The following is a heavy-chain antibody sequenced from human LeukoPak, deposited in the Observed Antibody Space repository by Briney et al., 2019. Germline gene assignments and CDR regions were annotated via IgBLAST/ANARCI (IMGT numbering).Heavy chain of an antibody. Sequence: GASVKVSCKASGYTFTGYYMHWVRQAPGQGLEWMGIINPSGGSTTYAQMFQGRVTMTRDTPTRTVYMELSSLRSEDTAAYYCAREGEVIVTDNLFYWGQGTLVTVSS. CDR1: GYTFTGYY. CDR3: AREGEVIVTDNLFY. CDR2: INPSGGST. D-gene: IGHD2-21*01. V-gene: IGHV1-46*01. J-gene: IGHJ4*02.